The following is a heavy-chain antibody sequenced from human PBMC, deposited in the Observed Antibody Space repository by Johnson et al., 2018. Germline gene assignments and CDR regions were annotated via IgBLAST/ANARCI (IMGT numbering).Heavy chain of an antibody. V-gene: IGHV4-59*01. Sequence: QVQLQESGPGLVKPSETLALTCTVSGGSISSYYWSWIRQPPGKGLEWIGYIYYSGSTNYNPSHKSRVTISLDTSKNQFSLKLSSVTAADTAVYYCGSGVGPDYYYYMDVWGKGTTVTVSS. CDR1: GGSISSYY. J-gene: IGHJ6*03. CDR2: IYYSGST. D-gene: IGHD1-26*01. CDR3: GSGVGPDYYYYMDV.